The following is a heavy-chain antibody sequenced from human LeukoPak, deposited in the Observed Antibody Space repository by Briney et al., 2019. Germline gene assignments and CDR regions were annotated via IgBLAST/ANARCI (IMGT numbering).Heavy chain of an antibody. CDR2: IYHSGST. D-gene: IGHD6-19*01. V-gene: IGHV4-4*02. Sequence: SETLSLTCAVSGGSISSSNWWSWVRQPPGKGLEWIGEIYHSGSTNYNPSLKSRVTISVDKSKNQFSLKLSSVTAADTAVYYCARAPNSGWYDAFDIWGQGTMVTVSS. CDR1: GGSISSSNW. CDR3: ARAPNSGWYDAFDI. J-gene: IGHJ3*02.